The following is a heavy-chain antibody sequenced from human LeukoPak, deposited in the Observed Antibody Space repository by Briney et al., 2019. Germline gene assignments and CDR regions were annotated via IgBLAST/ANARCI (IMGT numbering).Heavy chain of an antibody. CDR2: MNPNSGNT. V-gene: IGHV1-8*01. CDR3: ARGAPLYDFWSGYYPDYMDV. J-gene: IGHJ6*03. CDR1: GYTFTSYD. D-gene: IGHD3-3*01. Sequence: ASVKVSYKASGYTFTSYDINWVRQATGQGLEWMGWMNPNSGNTGYAQKFQGRVTMTRNTSISTAYMELSSLRSEDTAVYYCARGAPLYDFWSGYYPDYMDVWGKGTTVTVSS.